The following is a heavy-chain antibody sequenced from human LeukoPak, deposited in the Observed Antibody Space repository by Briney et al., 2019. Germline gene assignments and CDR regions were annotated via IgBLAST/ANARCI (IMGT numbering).Heavy chain of an antibody. CDR1: GITVSSNY. V-gene: IGHV3-11*01. CDR2: ISSSGITI. Sequence: GGSLRLSCAASGITVSSNYMSWVRQAPGKGLECISYISSSGITIYYADSVKGRFTISRDNAKNSLYLQMNRLRAEDTAVYYCASVSLLTGYQDLLDAFDIWGQGTKVTVSS. D-gene: IGHD3-9*01. J-gene: IGHJ3*02. CDR3: ASVSLLTGYQDLLDAFDI.